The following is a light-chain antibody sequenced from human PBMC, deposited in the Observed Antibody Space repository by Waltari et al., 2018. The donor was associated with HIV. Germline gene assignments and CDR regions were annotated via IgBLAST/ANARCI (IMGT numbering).Light chain of an antibody. CDR1: QSLVHSDGNTY. Sequence: EIVLTQTPLSSRVTLGQPTSISCKSSQSLVHSDGNTYFSWLQPRPGQPLRLLIFKVSDRISGVPDRFRGGGARTNFTLEITRVEPEDVGLYYCMQATQFPRTFGQGTKLEIK. CDR3: MQATQFPRT. V-gene: IGKV2-24*01. J-gene: IGKJ2*01. CDR2: KVS.